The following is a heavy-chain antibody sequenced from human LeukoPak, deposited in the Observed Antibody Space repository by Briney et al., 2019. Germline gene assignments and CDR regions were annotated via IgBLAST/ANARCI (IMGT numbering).Heavy chain of an antibody. CDR1: GGSISSGSYY. V-gene: IGHV4-61*02. CDR2: IYTSGST. D-gene: IGHD1-1*01. Sequence: SQTLSLTCTVSGGSISSGSYYWSWIRQPAGKGLEWIGRIYTSGSTNYNPSLKSRVTISVDTSKNQFSLKLSSVTAADTAVYYCATQSWDLEDYYYYGMDVWGQGTTVTVSS. J-gene: IGHJ6*02. CDR3: ATQSWDLEDYYYYGMDV.